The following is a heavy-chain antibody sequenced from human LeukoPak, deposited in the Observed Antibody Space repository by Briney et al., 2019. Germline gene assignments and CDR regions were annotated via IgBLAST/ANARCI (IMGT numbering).Heavy chain of an antibody. CDR1: GGSFSGYS. J-gene: IGHJ4*02. Sequence: SETLSLTCAVYGGSFSGYSWSWIRQPPGKGLEWIGEINQSGSTNYNPSLKSRVTISVDTSKNQFSLKLSSVTAADTAVYYCARGLGIAASKQGLDYWGQGTLVTVSS. V-gene: IGHV4-34*01. CDR2: INQSGST. CDR3: ARGLGIAASKQGLDY. D-gene: IGHD6-13*01.